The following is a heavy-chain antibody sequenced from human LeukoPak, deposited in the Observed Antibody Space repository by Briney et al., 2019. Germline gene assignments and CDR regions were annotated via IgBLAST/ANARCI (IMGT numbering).Heavy chain of an antibody. CDR3: AGTYYYDSSGYPSRLNAFDI. J-gene: IGHJ3*02. D-gene: IGHD3-22*01. CDR1: GGSVSSGSYY. CDR2: TYYSGST. V-gene: IGHV4-61*01. Sequence: SETLSLTCTVSGGSVSSGSYYWSWIRQPPGKGLEWIGYTYYSGSTNYNPSLKSRVTISVDTSKNQFSLKLSSVTAADTAVYYCAGTYYYDSSGYPSRLNAFDIWGQGTMVTVSS.